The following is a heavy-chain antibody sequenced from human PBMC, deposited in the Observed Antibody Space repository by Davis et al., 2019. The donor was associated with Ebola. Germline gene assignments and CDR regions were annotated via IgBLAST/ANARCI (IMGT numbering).Heavy chain of an antibody. D-gene: IGHD1-1*01. Sequence: ASVKVSCKASGGSFSNYAFSWVRQAPGQGLEWMGWINPHNGNTNYAQNVQGRVTMTTDTSTSTAYMEVGSLRSDDTAVYYCARAQFPTTSDHWGQGTLVTVSS. CDR1: GGSFSNYA. J-gene: IGHJ4*02. CDR2: INPHNGNT. CDR3: ARAQFPTTSDH. V-gene: IGHV1-18*01.